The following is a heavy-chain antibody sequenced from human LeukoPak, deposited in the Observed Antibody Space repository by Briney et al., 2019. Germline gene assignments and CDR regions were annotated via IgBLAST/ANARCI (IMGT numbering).Heavy chain of an antibody. D-gene: IGHD5-18*01. J-gene: IGHJ6*02. CDR2: MNPNSGNT. V-gene: IGHV1-8*01. Sequence: ASVKVSCKASGYTFTSYDINWVRQATGQGLEWMGWMNPNSGNTGYAQKFQGRVTMTRNTSISTAYMELSSLRSEDTAVYYCARGVFGYSYGSYHYYGMDVWGQGTTVTVSS. CDR3: ARGVFGYSYGSYHYYGMDV. CDR1: GYTFTSYD.